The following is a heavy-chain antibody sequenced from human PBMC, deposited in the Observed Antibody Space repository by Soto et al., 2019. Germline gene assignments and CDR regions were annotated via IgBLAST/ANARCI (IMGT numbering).Heavy chain of an antibody. Sequence: EVQLVESGGGLVKPGGSLRLSCAASGFTFSSYSMNWVRQAPGKGLEWVSSSSSSSSYIYYADSVKGRFTISRDNAKNSLDRQMNSLRAEDTAVYYCARDQPGYSYGYGLGYWGQGTLVTVSS. J-gene: IGHJ4*02. V-gene: IGHV3-21*01. CDR2: SSSSSSYI. CDR3: ARDQPGYSYGYGLGY. D-gene: IGHD5-18*01. CDR1: GFTFSSYS.